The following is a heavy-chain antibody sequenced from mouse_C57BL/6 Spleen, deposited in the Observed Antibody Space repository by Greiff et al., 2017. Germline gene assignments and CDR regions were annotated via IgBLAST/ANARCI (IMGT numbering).Heavy chain of an antibody. V-gene: IGHV5-17*01. CDR3: ARSPYGSSPYYYAMDY. Sequence: EVKLVESGGGLVKPGGSLKLSCAASGFTFSDYGMHWVRQAPEKGLEWVAYISSGSSTIYYADTVKGRFTISRDNAKNTLFLQMTSLRSEDTAMYYCARSPYGSSPYYYAMDYWGQGTSVTVSS. J-gene: IGHJ4*01. CDR1: GFTFSDYG. CDR2: ISSGSSTI. D-gene: IGHD1-1*01.